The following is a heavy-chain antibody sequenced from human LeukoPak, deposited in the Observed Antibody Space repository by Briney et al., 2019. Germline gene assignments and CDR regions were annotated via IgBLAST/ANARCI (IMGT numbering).Heavy chain of an antibody. Sequence: ASVKVSCKASGYTFTSYYMHWVRQASGQGLEWMGIINPSGGSTSYAQKFQGRVTMTRDTSTSTVYMELSSLRSEDTAVYYCARDSGYSSGWYRFDYSGYYFDYWGQGTLVTVSS. D-gene: IGHD6-19*01. V-gene: IGHV1-46*01. CDR2: INPSGGST. J-gene: IGHJ4*02. CDR3: ARDSGYSSGWYRFDYSGYYFDY. CDR1: GYTFTSYY.